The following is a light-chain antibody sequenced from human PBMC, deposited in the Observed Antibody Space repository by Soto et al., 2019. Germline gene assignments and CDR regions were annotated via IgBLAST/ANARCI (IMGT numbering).Light chain of an antibody. CDR1: QSVNIY. J-gene: IGKJ4*01. CDR3: QQYDDWLRLT. Sequence: TMMTQSPDTLSVSPGERATLSCRASQSVNIYLAWYQQKPGQAPRLLIFGASSRATGIPARFSGSGSGTEFNLTISSLQSEDFAVYFCQQYDDWLRLTFGGGTKVDIK. V-gene: IGKV3D-15*01. CDR2: GAS.